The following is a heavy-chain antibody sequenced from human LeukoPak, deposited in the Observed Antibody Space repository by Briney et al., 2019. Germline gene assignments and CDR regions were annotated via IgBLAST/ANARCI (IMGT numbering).Heavy chain of an antibody. CDR1: GFTFSSYG. Sequence: GGSLRLSCAASGFTFSSYGMHWVRQAPGKGLEWVAVISFDGSNKYYVDSVKGRFAISRDNSKNTLYLQMNSLRAEDTAVYYCAKDRGAYRLFDYWGQGTLVTVSS. J-gene: IGHJ4*02. V-gene: IGHV3-30*18. CDR2: ISFDGSNK. CDR3: AKDRGAYRLFDY. D-gene: IGHD3-10*01.